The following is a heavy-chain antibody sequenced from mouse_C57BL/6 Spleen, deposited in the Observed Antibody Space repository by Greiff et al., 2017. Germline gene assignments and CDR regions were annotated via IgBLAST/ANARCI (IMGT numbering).Heavy chain of an antibody. Sequence: EVKLMESGGGLVKPGGSLKLSCAASGFTFSDYGMHWVRQAPEKGLEWVAYISSGSSTIYYADTVKGRFTISRDNAKNTLFLQMTSLRSEDTARYYGARTGTGAMDYWGKGTSVTVSS. V-gene: IGHV5-17*01. CDR3: ARTGTGAMDY. D-gene: IGHD4-1*01. J-gene: IGHJ4*01. CDR1: GFTFSDYG. CDR2: ISSGSSTI.